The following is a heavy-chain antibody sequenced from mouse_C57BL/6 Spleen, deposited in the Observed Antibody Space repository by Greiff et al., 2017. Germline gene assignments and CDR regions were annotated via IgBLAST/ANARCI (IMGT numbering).Heavy chain of an antibody. V-gene: IGHV1-82*01. D-gene: IGHD2-5*01. CDR2: IYPGDGDT. CDR3: ARSGSNPTLFAY. CDR1: GYAFSSSW. J-gene: IGHJ3*01. Sequence: VQLQQSGPELVKPGASVKISCKASGYAFSSSWMNWVKQRPGKGLEWIGRIYPGDGDTNYNGKFKGKATLTADKSSSTAYMQLSSLTSEDSAVYFCARSGSNPTLFAYWGQGTLVTVSA.